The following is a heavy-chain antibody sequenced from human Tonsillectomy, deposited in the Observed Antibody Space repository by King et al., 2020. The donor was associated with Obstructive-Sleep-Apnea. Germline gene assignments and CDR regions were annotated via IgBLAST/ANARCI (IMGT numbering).Heavy chain of an antibody. CDR2: IYYSGST. Sequence: VPLQESGPGLVKPSETLSLTCTVSGGSISSYYWSWIRQPPGKGLEWIGYIYYSGSTNYNPSLKSRVTISVDTSKNQFSLKLSSVTAADTAVYYCASLDYEYYYYYYGMDVWGQGTTVTVSS. J-gene: IGHJ6*02. CDR3: ASLDYEYYYYYYGMDV. V-gene: IGHV4-59*01. CDR1: GGSISSYY. D-gene: IGHD4-17*01.